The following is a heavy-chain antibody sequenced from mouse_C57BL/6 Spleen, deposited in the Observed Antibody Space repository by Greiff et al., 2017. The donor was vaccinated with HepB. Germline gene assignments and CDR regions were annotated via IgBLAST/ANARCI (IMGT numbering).Heavy chain of an antibody. CDR2: IYPGNGDT. CDR3: ARSPYDYDWAWLAY. D-gene: IGHD2-4*01. CDR1: GYTFTSYN. Sequence: QVQLQQSGAELVRPGASVKMSCKASGYTFTSYNMHWVKPTPRQGLEWIGAIYPGNGDTSYNQKFKGKATLTVDKSSSTAYMQLSSLTSEDSAVYFCARSPYDYDWAWLAYWGQGTLVTVSA. V-gene: IGHV1-12*01. J-gene: IGHJ3*01.